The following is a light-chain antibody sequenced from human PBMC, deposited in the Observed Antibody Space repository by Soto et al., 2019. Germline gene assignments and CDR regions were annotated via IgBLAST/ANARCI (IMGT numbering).Light chain of an antibody. CDR2: DAS. CDR1: QDISKF. Sequence: DIQMTQSPSSLSASVGDRVTITCQASQDISKFLNWYQQKPGKAPELLIYDASNLEPGVPSRFSGSGSGTDFTFTISSLQPEDIATYYCQHYDNLAILTFGPGTNVDIK. CDR3: QHYDNLAILT. V-gene: IGKV1-33*01. J-gene: IGKJ3*01.